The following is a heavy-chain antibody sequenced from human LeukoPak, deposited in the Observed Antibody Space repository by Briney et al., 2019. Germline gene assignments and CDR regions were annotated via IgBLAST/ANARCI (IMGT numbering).Heavy chain of an antibody. CDR3: ARDLSIAAAGALFDY. J-gene: IGHJ4*02. CDR2: INPRSGGT. Sequence: GASVKVSCKASGYTFTGYYMHWVRQAPGQGLEWMGRINPRSGGTNYAQKFQGRVTMTRDTSISTAYMELSRLRSDDTAVYYCARDLSIAAAGALFDYWGQGTLVTVSS. V-gene: IGHV1-2*06. D-gene: IGHD6-13*01. CDR1: GYTFTGYY.